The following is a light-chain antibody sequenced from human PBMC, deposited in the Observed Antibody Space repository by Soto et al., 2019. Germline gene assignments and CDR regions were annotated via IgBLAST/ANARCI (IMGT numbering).Light chain of an antibody. CDR2: GAS. CDR1: QSISSSF. V-gene: IGKV3-20*01. Sequence: EFVLTQSPGKLSLSPGERATLSCRASQSISSSFLAWYQQKPGQAPRLLIYGASSRGTGIPDRFSGSGSGTAFPLTISRREPEDFAVYYCQQYGSSPPLTFGGGTKVEIK. CDR3: QQYGSSPPLT. J-gene: IGKJ4*01.